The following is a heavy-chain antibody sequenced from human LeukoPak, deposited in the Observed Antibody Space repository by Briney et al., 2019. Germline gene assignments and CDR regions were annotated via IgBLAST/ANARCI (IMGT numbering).Heavy chain of an antibody. CDR1: GGSISSYY. Sequence: PSETLSLTCTVSGGSISSYYWSWIRQPPGKGLEWIGYIYYSGSTNYNPSLKSRVTISVDMSKNQFSLKLSSVTAADTAVYYCARVLLRGPYNWFDPWGQGTLVTVSS. CDR3: ARVLLRGPYNWFDP. CDR2: IYYSGST. J-gene: IGHJ5*02. V-gene: IGHV4-59*01. D-gene: IGHD3-10*01.